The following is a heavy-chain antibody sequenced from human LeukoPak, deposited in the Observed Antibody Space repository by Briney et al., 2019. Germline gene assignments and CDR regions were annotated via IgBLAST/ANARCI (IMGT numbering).Heavy chain of an antibody. CDR3: AKAPVTTCRGAFCYPFDY. D-gene: IGHD2-15*01. V-gene: IGHV3-23*01. Sequence: GSLRLSCAASGFTLSSYAMSWVRQAPGKGLEWVSAISDTGNTYHADSVKGRFTISRDSSKNTLFLQMNRLRPEDAAVYYCAKAPVTTCRGAFCYPFDYWGLGTLVTVSS. CDR1: GFTLSSYA. J-gene: IGHJ4*02. CDR2: ISDTGNT.